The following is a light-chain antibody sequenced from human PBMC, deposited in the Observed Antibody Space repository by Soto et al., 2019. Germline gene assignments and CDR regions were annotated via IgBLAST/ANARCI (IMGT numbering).Light chain of an antibody. Sequence: QSVLTQPPSASGSPGQSVTISCTGTSSDIGGYNYVSWYQHHPGKAPKLMIYEVNKRPSGVPDRFSGSKSGNTASLTVSGLQAADEADYYCSSYAGSNNLMFGGGTKLTVL. CDR3: SSYAGSNNLM. V-gene: IGLV2-8*01. CDR1: SSDIGGYNY. CDR2: EVN. J-gene: IGLJ3*02.